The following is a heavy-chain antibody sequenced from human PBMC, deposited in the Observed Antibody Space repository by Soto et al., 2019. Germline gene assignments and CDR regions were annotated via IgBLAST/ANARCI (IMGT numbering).Heavy chain of an antibody. CDR3: ARKGPRAARPNH. D-gene: IGHD6-6*01. CDR1: GFTFRDYD. J-gene: IGHJ4*02. Sequence: QVQLVESGGGLVRPGGSLRLSCAASGFTFRDYDMSWIRQAPGKGLEWVSCISSSGTATYYADSVKGRFTISRDNAKNSLYVEMNSLRVEETAVYYCARKGPRAARPNHRGQGTLVTVSS. V-gene: IGHV3-11*01. CDR2: ISSSGTAT.